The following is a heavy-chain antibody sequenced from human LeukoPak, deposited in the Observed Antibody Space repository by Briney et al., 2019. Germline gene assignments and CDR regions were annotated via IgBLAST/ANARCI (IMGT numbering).Heavy chain of an antibody. V-gene: IGHV3-7*01. CDR2: IKQGGSEK. CDR3: AQAVAGFNSRWYYFDS. D-gene: IGHD6-19*01. Sequence: LSXXASGFIFSDXXMSWVRQAPXXXLXXVANIKQGGSEKYYVDSVKGRFTISRDNAKNSLYLQMNSLRAEDTAVYYCAQAVAGFNSRWYYFDSWGQGTLVTVSS. J-gene: IGHJ4*02. CDR1: GFIFSDXX.